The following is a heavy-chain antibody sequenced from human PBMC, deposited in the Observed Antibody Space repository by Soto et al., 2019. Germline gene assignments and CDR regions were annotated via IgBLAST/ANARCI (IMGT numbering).Heavy chain of an antibody. CDR1: GYVFTSFW. CDR2: IYPDDSDT. V-gene: IGHV5-51*01. Sequence: GESLKNSCKGSGYVFTSFWIAWVRQMPGKGLEWMGLIYPDDSDTRYSPSFQGQVTISADKSISTAYLQWSSLKASDTAIYYCASPRGYSFSPFDFWGQGTVVTVSS. CDR3: ASPRGYSFSPFDF. J-gene: IGHJ4*02. D-gene: IGHD5-18*01.